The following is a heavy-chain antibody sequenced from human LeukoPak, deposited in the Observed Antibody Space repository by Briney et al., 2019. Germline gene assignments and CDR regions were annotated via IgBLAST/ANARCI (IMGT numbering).Heavy chain of an antibody. J-gene: IGHJ3*02. Sequence: GGSLRLSCVASEFTFSSFELNWVRQAPGKGLEWISYISDVGDTQHYADSVKGRFTISRDNARNSLSLQMNSLTAEDTGVYYCARDRSKVTAYDDALDIWGQGTMVIVSS. D-gene: IGHD2-21*02. CDR1: EFTFSSFE. V-gene: IGHV3-48*03. CDR3: ARDRSKVTAYDDALDI. CDR2: ISDVGDTQ.